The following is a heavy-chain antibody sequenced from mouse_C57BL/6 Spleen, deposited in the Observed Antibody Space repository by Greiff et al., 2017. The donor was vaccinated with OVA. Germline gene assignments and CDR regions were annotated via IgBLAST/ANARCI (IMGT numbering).Heavy chain of an antibody. CDR3: AREYESDYFDY. D-gene: IGHD2-10*02. Sequence: VQLQQSGPELVKPGASVKISCKASGYAFSSSWMNWVKQRPGKGLEWIGRIYPGDGDTNYNGKFKGKATLTADKSSSTAYMQLSSLTSEDSAVYFCAREYESDYFDYWGQGTTLTVSS. V-gene: IGHV1-82*01. J-gene: IGHJ2*01. CDR1: GYAFSSSW. CDR2: IYPGDGDT.